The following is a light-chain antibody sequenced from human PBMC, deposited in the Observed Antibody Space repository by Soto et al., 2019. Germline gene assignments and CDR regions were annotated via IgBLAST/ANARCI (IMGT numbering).Light chain of an antibody. Sequence: EIVLTQSPGTLSLSPGERATLSCRASQSVSSSYLAWYQQKPGQAPRLLIYGASSRATGIPDRFSGSGSGTDFTLTTSRLEPEDFAVYYCQQYGSSQWTFGRGTKVDIK. CDR1: QSVSSSY. J-gene: IGKJ1*01. CDR2: GAS. CDR3: QQYGSSQWT. V-gene: IGKV3-20*01.